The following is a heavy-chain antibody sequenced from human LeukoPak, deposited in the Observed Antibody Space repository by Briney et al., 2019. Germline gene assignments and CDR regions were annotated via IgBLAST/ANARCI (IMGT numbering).Heavy chain of an antibody. Sequence: PGGSLRLSCAASGFTFSDYNMRWIRQAPGKGLEWVANIKQDGSEKYYVDSVKDRFTISRDNAKNSLYLQMNSLRAEDTAVYYCAELGITMIGGVWGKGTTVTISS. J-gene: IGHJ6*04. CDR3: AELGITMIGGV. CDR1: GFTFSDYN. CDR2: IKQDGSEK. V-gene: IGHV3-7*01. D-gene: IGHD3-10*02.